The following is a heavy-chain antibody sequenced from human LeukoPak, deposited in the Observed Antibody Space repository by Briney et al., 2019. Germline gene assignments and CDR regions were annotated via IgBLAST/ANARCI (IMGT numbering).Heavy chain of an antibody. CDR3: ATYRQVLLPFES. CDR1: GFTFSSYW. J-gene: IGHJ4*02. Sequence: GGSLRLSCAASGFTFSSYWMHWVRQAPGKGLVWVSRIKSDGSNTNYADSVKGRFTISRDNSKSTLSLQMNSLRAEDTAIYYCATYRQVLLPFESWGQGTLVTVSS. CDR2: IKSDGSNT. D-gene: IGHD2-8*02. V-gene: IGHV3-74*01.